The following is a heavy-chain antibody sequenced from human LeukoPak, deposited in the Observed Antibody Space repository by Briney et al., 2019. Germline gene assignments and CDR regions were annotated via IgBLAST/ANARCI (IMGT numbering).Heavy chain of an antibody. CDR2: ISPYNGNT. Sequence: ASVKVSCKASGGTFSSYAISWVRQAPGQGLEWMGWISPYNGNTNYAQKFQGRVTMTTDTSTTTAYMELRSLRSDDTAVYYCARDLDIVVVAAAVRHYGLDVWGQGTTVTVSS. CDR3: ARDLDIVVVAAAVRHYGLDV. D-gene: IGHD2-15*01. V-gene: IGHV1-18*01. CDR1: GGTFSSYA. J-gene: IGHJ6*02.